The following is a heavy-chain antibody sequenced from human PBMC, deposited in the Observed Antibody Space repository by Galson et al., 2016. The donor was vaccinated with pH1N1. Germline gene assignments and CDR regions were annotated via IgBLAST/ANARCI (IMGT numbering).Heavy chain of an antibody. V-gene: IGHV1-2*04. J-gene: IGHJ6*02. CDR2: ISPDSGGT. CDR3: ATSSPHITGTTGFFGLDV. D-gene: IGHD1-7*01. Sequence: SVKVSCKASTYFFSGYYIHWVRQAPGQGLEWMGWISPDSGGTVYAQKFQDWVTMTWDTSISTTYMEVTRLTSDDTAVYFCATSSPHITGTTGFFGLDVWGQGTTVTVSS. CDR1: TYFFSGYY.